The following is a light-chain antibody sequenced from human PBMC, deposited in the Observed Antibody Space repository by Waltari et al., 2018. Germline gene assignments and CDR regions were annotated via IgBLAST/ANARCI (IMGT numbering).Light chain of an antibody. CDR3: QQYAGSPRT. CDR1: ESVGSNQ. V-gene: IGKV3-20*01. Sequence: DIVLTQSPGTLSLSPGERVTLFCKARESVGSNQLAWYQQKPGQAPRLLVYGASTRATGIPDRFYGGGSGTDFTLIISRLEPEDSAVYYCQQYAGSPRTFGQGTKVEIK. CDR2: GAS. J-gene: IGKJ1*01.